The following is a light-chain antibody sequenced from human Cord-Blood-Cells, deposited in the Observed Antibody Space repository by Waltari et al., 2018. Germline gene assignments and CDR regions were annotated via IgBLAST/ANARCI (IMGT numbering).Light chain of an antibody. CDR1: SSAVGGYNY. Sequence: QSALPQPASVSGSPGQSLTISCTGTSSAVGGYNYVSWYQQHPGKAPKLMIYDVSNRPSGVSNRFSGSKSGNTASLTISGLQAEDEADYYCSSYTSSSTLVVFGGGTKLTDL. J-gene: IGLJ2*01. CDR3: SSYTSSSTLVV. CDR2: DVS. V-gene: IGLV2-14*01.